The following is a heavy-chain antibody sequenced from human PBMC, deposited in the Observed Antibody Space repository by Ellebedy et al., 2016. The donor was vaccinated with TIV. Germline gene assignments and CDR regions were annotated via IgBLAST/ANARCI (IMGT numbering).Heavy chain of an antibody. D-gene: IGHD2-15*01. V-gene: IGHV1-2*02. Sequence: ASVKVSCKASGYTFTSYGISWVRQAPGQGLEWMGWINPNSDVTNYAQKFQGRVTMTRDTSIMTAYMELNRLRSDDTAVYYCARVLAGRAFDYWGQGTLVTVSS. J-gene: IGHJ4*02. CDR1: GYTFTSYG. CDR2: INPNSDVT. CDR3: ARVLAGRAFDY.